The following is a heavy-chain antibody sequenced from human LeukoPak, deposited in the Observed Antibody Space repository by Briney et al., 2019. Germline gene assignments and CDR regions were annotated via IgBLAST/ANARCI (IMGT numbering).Heavy chain of an antibody. CDR2: INSDGSST. J-gene: IGHJ4*02. D-gene: IGHD3-10*01. V-gene: IGHV3-74*01. Sequence: GGSLRLSCAASGFTFSNYWMHWVRQAPGKGLVWVSRINSDGSSTSYADSVKGRFTISRDNAKNTLYLQMNSLRAEDTAVYYCALVRGADRAFDYWGQGTLVTVSS. CDR1: GFTFSNYW. CDR3: ALVRGADRAFDY.